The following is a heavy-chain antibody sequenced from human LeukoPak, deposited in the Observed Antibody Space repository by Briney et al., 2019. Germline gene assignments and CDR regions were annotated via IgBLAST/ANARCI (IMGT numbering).Heavy chain of an antibody. CDR1: GFTVSSNY. CDR2: IYSGGST. CDR3: ARFIAAPLDAFDI. Sequence: RPGGSLRLSCAASGFTVSSNYMSWVRQAPGKGLEWVSVIYSGGSTYYADSVKGRFAISRHNSKNTLYLEMNSLRAEDTAVYYCARFIAAPLDAFDIWGQGTMVTVSS. J-gene: IGHJ3*02. D-gene: IGHD6-6*01. V-gene: IGHV3-53*01.